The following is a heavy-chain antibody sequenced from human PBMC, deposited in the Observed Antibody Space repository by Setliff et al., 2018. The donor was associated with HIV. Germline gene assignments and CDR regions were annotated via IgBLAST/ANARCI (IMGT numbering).Heavy chain of an antibody. CDR1: GYSFNNYW. CDR3: VRFVHSSGWYSSSYYYYMDV. Sequence: GESLKISCKGSGYSFNNYWIGWVRQMSGKGLGWMGIIYPGDSDTTYSPSFQGQVNISADKSISTAYLQWSSLKASDTAMYYCVRFVHSSGWYSSSYYYYMDVWGKGTTVTVSS. D-gene: IGHD3-22*01. J-gene: IGHJ6*03. V-gene: IGHV5-51*01. CDR2: IYPGDSDT.